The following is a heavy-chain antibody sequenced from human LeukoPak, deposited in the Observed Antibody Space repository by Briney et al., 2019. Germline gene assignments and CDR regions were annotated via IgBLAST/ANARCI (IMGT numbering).Heavy chain of an antibody. D-gene: IGHD3-10*01. V-gene: IGHV3-23*01. CDR2: ISGSGGST. CDR3: AKNRLVRGTYYFDY. Sequence: GGSLRLSCAASGLTFSSYAMHWVRQAPGKGLEWVSAISGSGGSTYYADSVKGRFTISRDNSKNTLYLQMNSLRAEDTAVYYCAKNRLVRGTYYFDYWGQGTLVTVSS. J-gene: IGHJ4*02. CDR1: GLTFSSYA.